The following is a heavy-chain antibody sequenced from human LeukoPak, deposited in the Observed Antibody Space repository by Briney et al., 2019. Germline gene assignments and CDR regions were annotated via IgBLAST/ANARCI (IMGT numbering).Heavy chain of an antibody. V-gene: IGHV4-30-4*07. J-gene: IGHJ5*02. Sequence: SETLSLTCGVSGGSISSGGYSWSWIRQPRGKGLEWIGYMYYSVNTYYSPSLKSRVTISIDTSKNQFSLKLSSVTAADTAVYYCARDGGVAPHNWFDPGGQGTLVTVSS. CDR3: ARDGGVAPHNWFDP. CDR1: GGSISSGGYS. D-gene: IGHD2-8*02. CDR2: MYYSVNT.